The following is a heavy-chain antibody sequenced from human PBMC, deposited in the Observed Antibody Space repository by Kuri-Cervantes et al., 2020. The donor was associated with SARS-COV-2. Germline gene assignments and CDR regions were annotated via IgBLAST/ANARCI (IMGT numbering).Heavy chain of an antibody. CDR3: ARGGDSSGYPYYFGY. CDR1: GFTFSDYY. J-gene: IGHJ4*02. CDR2: ISSSGSTI. V-gene: IGHV3-11*01. D-gene: IGHD3-22*01. Sequence: GESLKISCAASGFTFSDYYMSWIRQAPGKGLEWVSYISSSGSTIYYADSVKGRFTISRDNAKNSLYLQMNSLRAEDTAVYYCARGGDSSGYPYYFGYWGQGTLVTVSS.